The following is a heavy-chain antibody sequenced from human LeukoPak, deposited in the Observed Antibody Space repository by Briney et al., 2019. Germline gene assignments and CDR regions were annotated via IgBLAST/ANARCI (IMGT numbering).Heavy chain of an antibody. V-gene: IGHV4-61*02. Sequence: SETLSLTCTVSGGSISSGSYYWSWIRQPAGKGLEWIGRIYASGSTDYNPSLKSRVTISLDTSKNQFSLKLNSVTAADTAVYYCARKGDVWGKGTTVTVSS. CDR1: GGSISSGSYY. CDR3: ARKGDV. J-gene: IGHJ6*04. CDR2: IYASGST.